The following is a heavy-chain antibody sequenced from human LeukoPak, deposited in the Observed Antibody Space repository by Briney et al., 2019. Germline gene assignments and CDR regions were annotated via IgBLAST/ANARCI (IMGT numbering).Heavy chain of an antibody. CDR1: GFTFDDYA. D-gene: IGHD3-16*01. J-gene: IGHJ3*02. CDR2: ISWNSGSI. Sequence: GGSLRLSCAASGFTFDDYAMHWVRQAPGKGLEWFSGISWNSGSIGYADSMRGRFTISRNNAKTSLYLQVNSLRAEDTALYYFAKDIRGSTDAFDIWGQGTMVTVSS. CDR3: AKDIRGSTDAFDI. V-gene: IGHV3-9*01.